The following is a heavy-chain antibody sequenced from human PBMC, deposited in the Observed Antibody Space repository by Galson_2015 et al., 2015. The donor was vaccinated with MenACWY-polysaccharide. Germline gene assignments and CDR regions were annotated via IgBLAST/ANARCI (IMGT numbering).Heavy chain of an antibody. CDR1: GFTVSSNY. V-gene: IGHV3-66*01. J-gene: IGHJ2*01. Sequence: SLRLSCAASGFTVSSNYVSWVRQAPGKGLEWVSVFYSGGYTYYADSVKGRFTISRDHSKNTLYLQMNSLRAEDTAVYYCAREDYYDSSGYTWYFDLWGRGTLVTVSP. D-gene: IGHD3-22*01. CDR2: FYSGGYT. CDR3: AREDYYDSSGYTWYFDL.